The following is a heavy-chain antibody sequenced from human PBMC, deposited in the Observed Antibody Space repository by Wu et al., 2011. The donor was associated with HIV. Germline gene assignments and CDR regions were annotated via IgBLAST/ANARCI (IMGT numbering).Heavy chain of an antibody. V-gene: IGHV1-2*02. Sequence: QVQLVQSGAEVKKPGASVQVSCKASGYTFTGYYIHWVRQAPGQGLEWMGWINPKSGVTNYAQKFQGRVTKTRDTSISTVYMELSRLRSDDTALYYCARASGYNFLRLYYGMDVWAKGPRSASP. CDR2: INPKSGVT. CDR3: ARASGYNFLRLYYGMDV. D-gene: IGHD5-12*01. J-gene: IGHJ6*02. CDR1: GYTFTGYY.